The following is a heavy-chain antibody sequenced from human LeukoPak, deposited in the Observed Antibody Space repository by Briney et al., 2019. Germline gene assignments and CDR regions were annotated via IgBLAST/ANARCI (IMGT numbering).Heavy chain of an antibody. Sequence: GGSLRLSCAASGFTFSSYAMHWVRQAPGKGLEWVAVISYDGSNKYYADSVKGRFTISRDNSKNTLYLQMNSLRAEDTAVYYCAKDGGHDSWFIHFDYWGQGTLVTVSS. CDR3: AKDGGHDSWFIHFDY. CDR2: ISYDGSNK. J-gene: IGHJ4*02. V-gene: IGHV3-30-3*01. D-gene: IGHD5-12*01. CDR1: GFTFSSYA.